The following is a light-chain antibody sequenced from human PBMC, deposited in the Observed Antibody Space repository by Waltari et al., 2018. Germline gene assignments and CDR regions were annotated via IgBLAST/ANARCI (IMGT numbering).Light chain of an antibody. V-gene: IGKV1-33*01. CDR3: QQSENLPLT. Sequence: DIQMTQSPSSLSASVGDRVTITCQASQDISSYLNWYQQKPGKATKLLIYDASNLETGVPSRFNGSGSGTDFTFTISSLQPEYIAAYYCQQSENLPLTFGGGTKVEIK. J-gene: IGKJ4*01. CDR1: QDISSY. CDR2: DAS.